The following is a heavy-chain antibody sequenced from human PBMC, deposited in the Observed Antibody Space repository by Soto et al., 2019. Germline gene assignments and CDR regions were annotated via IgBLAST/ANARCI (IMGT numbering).Heavy chain of an antibody. Sequence: EVQLVESGGGLVQPRGSLRLSCAASGFTFSSYWMHWVRQAPGKGLVWVSRINSDGSSTSYADSVKGRFTISRDNAKNTLYLQMNSLRVEDTAVYYCARGGSLNWYFDLWCRGTLVTVSS. CDR2: INSDGSST. D-gene: IGHD1-26*01. CDR3: ARGGSLNWYFDL. V-gene: IGHV3-74*01. J-gene: IGHJ2*01. CDR1: GFTFSSYW.